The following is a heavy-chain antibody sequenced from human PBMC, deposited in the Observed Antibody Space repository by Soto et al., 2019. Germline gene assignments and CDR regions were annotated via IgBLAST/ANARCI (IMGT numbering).Heavy chain of an antibody. CDR3: ARDLYYYGSGRSGAFDI. CDR1: GYTFTSYG. CDR2: ISAYNGNT. V-gene: IGHV1-18*01. Sequence: ASVKVSCKASGYTFTSYGISWVRQAPGQGLEWMGWISAYNGNTNYAQKLQGRVTMTTDTSTSTAYMELRSLRSDDTAVYYCARDLYYYGSGRSGAFDIWGQGTMVTVSS. D-gene: IGHD3-10*01. J-gene: IGHJ3*02.